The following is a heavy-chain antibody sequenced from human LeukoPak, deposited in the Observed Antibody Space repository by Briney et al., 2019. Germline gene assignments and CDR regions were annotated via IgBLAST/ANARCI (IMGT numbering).Heavy chain of an antibody. CDR3: AKAPRMVTNDAFDI. CDR2: ISASGSST. J-gene: IGHJ3*02. CDR1: EFTFSNYA. V-gene: IGHV3-23*01. D-gene: IGHD2-21*02. Sequence: GGSLRLSCAASEFTFSNYAMSWVRQAPGKGLEWVSGISASGSSTYSAASVKGRFTISRDNSKNTLYLQMNSLRAEDTAVYYCAKAPRMVTNDAFDIWGQGTMVTVSS.